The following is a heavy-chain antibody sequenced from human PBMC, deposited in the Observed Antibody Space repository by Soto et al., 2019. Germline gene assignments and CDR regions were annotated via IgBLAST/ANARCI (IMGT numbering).Heavy chain of an antibody. D-gene: IGHD3-22*01. CDR1: VFTFSTYL. V-gene: IGHV3-7*01. J-gene: IGHJ4*02. CDR2: IKYDGSET. Sequence: GGSLRLSCASSVFTFSTYLMSCVRHAPGKGLEWVANIKYDGSETYYVDSVKGRFTISRDNAKNSLYLQMNSLRGEDTAVYHCARPSSAWRLWGQRTLVTLSS. CDR3: ARPSSAWRL.